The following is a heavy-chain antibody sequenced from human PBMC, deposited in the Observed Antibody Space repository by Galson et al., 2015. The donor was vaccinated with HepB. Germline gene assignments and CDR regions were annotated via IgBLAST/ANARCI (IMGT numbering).Heavy chain of an antibody. J-gene: IGHJ4*02. V-gene: IGHV3-15*01. CDR3: TTVGRLHYDTAYVAVGY. CDR1: GLSFNDAW. D-gene: IGHD3-16*01. CDR2: IKSRSAGGTT. Sequence: SLRLSCAASGLSFNDAWMSWVRQAPGKGLEWVGRIKSRSAGGTTDYAAPVTGRFIISRDDSTNTLHLQMNSLKIEDTAVYYCTTVGRLHYDTAYVAVGYWGQGTLVAVSS.